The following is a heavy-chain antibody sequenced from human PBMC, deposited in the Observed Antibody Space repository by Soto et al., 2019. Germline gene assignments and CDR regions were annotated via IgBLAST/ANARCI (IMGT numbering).Heavy chain of an antibody. CDR2: ISGSGGST. CDR1: GFTFSSYA. Sequence: PGGSLRLSCAASGFTFSSYAMSWVRQAPGKGLEWVSAISGSGGSTYYADSVKGRFTTSRDNSKNTLYLQMNSLRAEDTAVYYCAKDPINDSSSWSRIDYWGQGTLVTVSS. J-gene: IGHJ4*02. CDR3: AKDPINDSSSWSRIDY. V-gene: IGHV3-23*01. D-gene: IGHD6-13*01.